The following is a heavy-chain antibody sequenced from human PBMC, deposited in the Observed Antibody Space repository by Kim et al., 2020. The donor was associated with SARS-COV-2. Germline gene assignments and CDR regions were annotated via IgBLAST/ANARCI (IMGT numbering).Heavy chain of an antibody. D-gene: IGHD5-12*01. J-gene: IGHJ4*02. CDR3: VRFGYGNY. V-gene: IGHV4-59*08. CDR2: IQYGGRT. Sequence: SETLSLTCTVSGGSFNSYYWNWIRQSPGKGLEWIGFIQYGGRTSYSPSLKSRVTMSLDTSKSQYSLKLTSVTAADTAVYYCVRFGYGNYWGLGTLFTVSS. CDR1: GGSFNSYY.